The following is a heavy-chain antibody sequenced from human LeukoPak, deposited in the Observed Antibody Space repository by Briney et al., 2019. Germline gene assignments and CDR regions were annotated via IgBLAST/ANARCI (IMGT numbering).Heavy chain of an antibody. D-gene: IGHD5-24*01. CDR2: ISSSSSTI. Sequence: GGSLRLSCAASGFTFSSYSMNWVRQAPGKGLEWVSYISSSSSTIYYADSVKGRFTISRDNAKNSLYLQMNSLRAEDTAVYYCARMLVEMATITAGDDYWGQGTLVTVSS. CDR1: GFTFSSYS. CDR3: ARMLVEMATITAGDDY. V-gene: IGHV3-48*01. J-gene: IGHJ4*02.